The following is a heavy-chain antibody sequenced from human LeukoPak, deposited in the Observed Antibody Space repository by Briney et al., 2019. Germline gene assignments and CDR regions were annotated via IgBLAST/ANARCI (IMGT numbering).Heavy chain of an antibody. V-gene: IGHV1-18*01. Sequence: ASVKVSCKASGYTFTSYGISWVRQAPGQGLEWMGWNSAYNGNTNYAQKFQGRITMTRDTSTSTVYMELSSLRSEDTAVYYCARDQTDCSSSSCHNFHYGMDVWGQGTTVTVSS. J-gene: IGHJ6*02. D-gene: IGHD2-2*01. CDR2: NSAYNGNT. CDR3: ARDQTDCSSSSCHNFHYGMDV. CDR1: GYTFTSYG.